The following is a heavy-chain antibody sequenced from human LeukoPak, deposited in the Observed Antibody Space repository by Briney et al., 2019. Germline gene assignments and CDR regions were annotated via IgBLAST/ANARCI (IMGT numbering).Heavy chain of an antibody. V-gene: IGHV3-30-3*01. D-gene: IGHD2-15*01. Sequence: GGSLRLSCAVSGCTFSSYAMHWVRQAPGKGLEWVAVISYDGSNKYYADSVKGRFTISRDNSKNTLYLQMNNLRAEDTAVYYCARVRPNKYCSGGSCYQTGGMDVWGQGTTVTVSS. CDR1: GCTFSSYA. CDR3: ARVRPNKYCSGGSCYQTGGMDV. CDR2: ISYDGSNK. J-gene: IGHJ6*02.